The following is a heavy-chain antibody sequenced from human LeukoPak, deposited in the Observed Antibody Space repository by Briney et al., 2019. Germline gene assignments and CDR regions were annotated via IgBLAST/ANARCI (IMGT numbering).Heavy chain of an antibody. CDR2: FSGSGGNT. V-gene: IGHV3-23*01. CDR1: GFTFSSYA. Sequence: GGSLRLSCAASGFTFSSYAMSWVRQAPGKGLEWVSTFSGSGGNTYYADSVKGRFTISRDNSKNTLFLQMNSLRAEDTAVYYCARVLRYCSGGNCYSGGLGYMDVWGKGTTVTISS. J-gene: IGHJ6*03. D-gene: IGHD2-15*01. CDR3: ARVLRYCSGGNCYSGGLGYMDV.